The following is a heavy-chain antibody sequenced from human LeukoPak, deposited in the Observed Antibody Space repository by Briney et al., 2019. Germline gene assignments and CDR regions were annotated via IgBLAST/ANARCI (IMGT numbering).Heavy chain of an antibody. V-gene: IGHV3-53*01. CDR2: LYSDGNT. Sequence: GGSLRLSCAASGFTVITNDMTWVRQAPGKGLEWVSVLYSDGNTKYADSVQGRFTISRDNAKNTLYLQMNSLRAEDTAVYYCARLAVDSSDFWGQGTLVTVSS. D-gene: IGHD6-25*01. CDR3: ARLAVDSSDF. J-gene: IGHJ4*02. CDR1: GFTVITND.